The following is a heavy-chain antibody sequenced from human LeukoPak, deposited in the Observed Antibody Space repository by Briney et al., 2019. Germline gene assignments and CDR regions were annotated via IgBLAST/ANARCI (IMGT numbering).Heavy chain of an antibody. CDR1: GFTFSTYF. CDR2: ISTTSTYI. Sequence: GGSLRLSCAASGFTFSTYFMNWVRQAPGRGLEWVSSISTTSTYIYYADSVKGRFTISRDNAKNSLYLQMNSLRADDTAVYFCAKDQKSIAATGYDYWGQGTLVTVSS. CDR3: AKDQKSIAATGYDY. V-gene: IGHV3-21*04. J-gene: IGHJ4*02. D-gene: IGHD6-13*01.